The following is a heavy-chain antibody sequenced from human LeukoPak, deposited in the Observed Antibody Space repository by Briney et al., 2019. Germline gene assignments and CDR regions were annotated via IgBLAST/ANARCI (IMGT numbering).Heavy chain of an antibody. CDR3: ARSESSIAARPSVWYFDL. CDR1: GGSFSGYY. V-gene: IGHV4-34*01. Sequence: PSETLSLTCAVYGGSFSGYYWSWIRQPPGKWLEWIGEINHSGSTNYIRSLKSRVTISVDTSKNQFSLKLSSVTAADTAVYYCARSESSIAARPSVWYFDLWAGAPWSLSPQ. CDR2: INHSGST. D-gene: IGHD6-6*01. J-gene: IGHJ2*01.